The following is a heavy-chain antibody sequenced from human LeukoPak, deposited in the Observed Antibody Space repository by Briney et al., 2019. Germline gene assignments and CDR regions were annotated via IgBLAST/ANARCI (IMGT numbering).Heavy chain of an antibody. Sequence: TGGSLRLSCAASGFTFSSYSMNWVRQAPGKGLEWVSSISSSSSYIYYTYSVKSRFTISRDNAKNSLYMQMNSLRAKDTAVYYCARDTIDNGGQGTLVTVSS. CDR1: GFTFSSYS. D-gene: IGHD3-10*01. CDR2: ISSSSSYI. V-gene: IGHV3-21*01. J-gene: IGHJ4*02. CDR3: ARDTIDN.